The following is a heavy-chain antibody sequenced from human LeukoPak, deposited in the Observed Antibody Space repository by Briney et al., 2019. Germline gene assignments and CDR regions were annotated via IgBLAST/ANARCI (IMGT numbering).Heavy chain of an antibody. J-gene: IGHJ4*02. CDR1: GFTFSSYW. CDR2: INQDGSEI. Sequence: PGGSLRLSCAASGFTFSSYWMSWVRQAPGKGLEWLANINQDGSEIYYVDSVKGRFTISRDNGKNSLYLQINSLRADDTAVYYCARRAPIVVVPAAMGVDYWGQGTLVTVSS. V-gene: IGHV3-7*01. CDR3: ARRAPIVVVPAAMGVDY. D-gene: IGHD2-2*01.